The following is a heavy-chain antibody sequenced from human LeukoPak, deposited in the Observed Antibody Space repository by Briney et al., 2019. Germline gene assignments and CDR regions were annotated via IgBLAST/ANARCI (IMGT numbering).Heavy chain of an antibody. Sequence: GGSLRLSCAASRFTFSRFGMHWVRQAPGKGLEWVTFINYDGSKEYYADSVKGRFTISRDSSKNTLYLQMNSLRAEDTAVYYCAKDEVVPSYYYIDVWGKGTTVTVSS. J-gene: IGHJ6*03. CDR1: RFTFSRFG. D-gene: IGHD2-2*01. V-gene: IGHV3-30*02. CDR2: INYDGSKE. CDR3: AKDEVVPSYYYIDV.